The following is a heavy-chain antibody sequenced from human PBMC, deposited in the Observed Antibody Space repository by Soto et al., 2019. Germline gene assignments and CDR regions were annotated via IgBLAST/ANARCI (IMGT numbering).Heavy chain of an antibody. CDR2: IYYNGST. D-gene: IGHD2-2*01. J-gene: IGHJ4*02. CDR1: GGSISSGGYY. V-gene: IGHV4-31*03. CDR3: ARVGYCTSTSCYDFDY. Sequence: PSETLSLTCTVSGGSISSGGYYWSWIRQHPGKGLEWIGYIYYNGSTYYNPSLKGRVTISVDTSKNQFSLKLSSVTAADTAVYYCARVGYCTSTSCYDFDYWGQGTLVTVSS.